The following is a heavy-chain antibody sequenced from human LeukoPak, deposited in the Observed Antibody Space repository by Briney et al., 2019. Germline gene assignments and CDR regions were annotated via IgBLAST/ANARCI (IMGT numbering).Heavy chain of an antibody. Sequence: ASVKVSCKASGYTFTDSYIHWMRQAPGQRLEWMAWINSNAGGAKSAQKFQGRVTLTRDTSISTAYMELSRLSSDDTAVYYCARDRGPYGYSYPDCWGQGTLVTVSS. CDR3: ARDRGPYGYSYPDC. CDR1: GYTFTDSY. D-gene: IGHD5-18*01. V-gene: IGHV1-2*02. CDR2: INSNAGGA. J-gene: IGHJ4*02.